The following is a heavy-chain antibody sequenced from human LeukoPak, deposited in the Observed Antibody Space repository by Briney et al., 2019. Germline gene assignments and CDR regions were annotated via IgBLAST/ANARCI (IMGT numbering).Heavy chain of an antibody. CDR1: GFTFSSYW. Sequence: PGGSLRLSCAASGFTFSSYWMSWVRQAPGKGLEWVANIKQDGSEKYYVDSVKGRFTISRDNAKNSLYLQMNSLRAEDTAVYYCARDRGYDYVWGSYPYTGAFDIWGQGTMVTVSS. CDR3: ARDRGYDYVWGSYPYTGAFDI. J-gene: IGHJ3*02. CDR2: IKQDGSEK. D-gene: IGHD3-16*01. V-gene: IGHV3-7*01.